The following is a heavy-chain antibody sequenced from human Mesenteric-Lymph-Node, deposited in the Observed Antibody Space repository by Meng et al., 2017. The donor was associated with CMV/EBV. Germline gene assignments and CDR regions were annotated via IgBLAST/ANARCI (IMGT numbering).Heavy chain of an antibody. CDR1: GFTFRFYA. Sequence: GESLKISCAASGFTFRFYAMTWVRQAPGKGLEWVSTISGNADTTYYADSVKGRFTISRDNSRDTLYLQMNSLRVEDTAIYYCAKRMVQGVINRPWTHRGALDVWGQGTTVTVSS. J-gene: IGHJ6*02. CDR3: AKRMVQGVINRPWTHRGALDV. CDR2: ISGNADTT. V-gene: IGHV3-23*01. D-gene: IGHD3-10*01.